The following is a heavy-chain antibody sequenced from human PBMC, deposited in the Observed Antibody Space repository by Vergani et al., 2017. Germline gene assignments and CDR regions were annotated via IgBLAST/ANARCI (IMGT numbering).Heavy chain of an antibody. J-gene: IGHJ6*03. D-gene: IGHD3-9*01. CDR2: IYTSGAT. Sequence: QVQLQESGPGLVKPSQTLSLTCTVSGGSFSTGGQSWTWLRQSAGKGLVWIGRIYTSGATNYNPSLRSRAIMSVAASKKQFSLKLTSVTAADTAVYYCARELAYYHIVTGYYPYYYYMDVWGKGTTVTVSS. CDR3: ARELAYYHIVTGYYPYYYYMDV. CDR1: GGSFSTGGQS. V-gene: IGHV4-61*02.